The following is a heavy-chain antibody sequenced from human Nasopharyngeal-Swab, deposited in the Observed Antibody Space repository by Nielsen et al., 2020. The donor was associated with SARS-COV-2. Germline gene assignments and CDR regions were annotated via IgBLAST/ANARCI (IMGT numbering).Heavy chain of an antibody. J-gene: IGHJ6*02. CDR1: GYSISSGYY. V-gene: IGHV4-61*01. CDR2: IYYSGST. CDR3: ARDTTVTSYYYYGMDV. Sequence: GSLRLSCAVSGYSISSGYYWSWIRQPPGKGLEWIGYIYYSGSTNYNPSLKSRVTISVDTSKNQFSLKLSSVTAADTAVYYCARDTTVTSYYYYGMDVWGQGTTVTVSS. D-gene: IGHD4-11*01.